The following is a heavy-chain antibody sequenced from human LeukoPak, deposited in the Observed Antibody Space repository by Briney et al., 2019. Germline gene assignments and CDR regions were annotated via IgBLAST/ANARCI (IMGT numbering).Heavy chain of an antibody. CDR3: ARDPIPLYSGSDGGSDP. CDR2: IYTSGST. Sequence: PSETLSLTCTVSGGSISSYYWSWIRQPAGKGLEWIGRIYTSGSTNYNPSLKSRVTMSADTSKNQFSLKLSSVTAADTAVYYCARDPIPLYSGSDGGSDPWGQGTLVTVSS. J-gene: IGHJ5*02. V-gene: IGHV4-4*07. CDR1: GGSISSYY. D-gene: IGHD1-26*01.